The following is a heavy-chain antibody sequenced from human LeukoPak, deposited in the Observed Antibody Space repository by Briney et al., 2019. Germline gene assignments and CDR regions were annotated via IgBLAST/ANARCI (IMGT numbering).Heavy chain of an antibody. CDR3: ARDVPRTSGP. V-gene: IGHV3-74*01. CDR1: GFTFSSEW. D-gene: IGHD3-10*01. Sequence: GGSLRLSCATSGFTFSSEWMHWVRQAPGRGLVWISHIDGNGRTTNYGDSVRGRFTVSRDNAKNTLYLQMNSLRAEDTAAYYCARDVPRTSGPWGQGTLVAVSS. CDR2: IDGNGRTT. J-gene: IGHJ5*02.